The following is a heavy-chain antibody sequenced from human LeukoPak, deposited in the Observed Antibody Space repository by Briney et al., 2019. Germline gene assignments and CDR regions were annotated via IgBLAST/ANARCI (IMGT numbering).Heavy chain of an antibody. CDR1: GGTFSSYA. CDR3: AREDDIVVVPASPYGMDV. CDR2: IIPIFGTA. V-gene: IGHV1-69*13. D-gene: IGHD2-2*01. J-gene: IGHJ6*04. Sequence: GASVEVSCKASGGTFSSYAISWVRQAPGQGLEWMGGIIPIFGTANYAQKFQGRVTITADESTSTAYMELSSLRSEDTAVYYCAREDDIVVVPASPYGMDVWGKGTTVTVSS.